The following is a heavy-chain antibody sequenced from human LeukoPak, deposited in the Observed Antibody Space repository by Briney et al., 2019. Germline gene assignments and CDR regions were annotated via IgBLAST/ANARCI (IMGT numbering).Heavy chain of an antibody. D-gene: IGHD2/OR15-2a*01. Sequence: PGGSLRLSCAASGFTFSSYALSWVRQAPGKGLEWVSVISGSGANTYYADSVKGRFTVSRDNSKNSLYLQMNSLRDEDTAVYYCVRDHYYSFDYWGQGTLVTVSS. CDR3: VRDHYYSFDY. CDR2: ISGSGANT. J-gene: IGHJ4*02. V-gene: IGHV3-23*01. CDR1: GFTFSSYA.